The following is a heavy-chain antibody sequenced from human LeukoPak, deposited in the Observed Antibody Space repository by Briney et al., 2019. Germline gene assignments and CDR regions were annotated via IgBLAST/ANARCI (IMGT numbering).Heavy chain of an antibody. J-gene: IGHJ4*02. CDR1: GGTFTSYA. Sequence: SVKVSCKASGGTFTSYAISWVRQAPGQGLEWMGRIIPIFGTADYAQKFQGRVTITTDESTSTAYMHLSSLRSEDTAVYYCARGNCTNGVCYAYFDYWGQGTLVTVSS. CDR2: IIPIFGTA. CDR3: ARGNCTNGVCYAYFDY. V-gene: IGHV1-69*05. D-gene: IGHD2-8*01.